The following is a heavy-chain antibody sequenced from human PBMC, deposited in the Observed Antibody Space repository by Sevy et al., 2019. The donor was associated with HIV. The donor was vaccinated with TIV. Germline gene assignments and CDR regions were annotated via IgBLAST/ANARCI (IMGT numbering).Heavy chain of an antibody. CDR3: ARGSGNGGPREAFDI. CDR2: IYSGGTT. V-gene: IGHV3-53*01. Sequence: GGSLRLSCAASGFTVSSNYMSWVRQAPGKGLEWVSVIYSGGTTNYAVSVKGRFTISRDNSKNTLYLQMNSLRAEDTAVYYCARGSGNGGPREAFDIWGQGTMVTVSS. J-gene: IGHJ3*02. CDR1: GFTVSSNY. D-gene: IGHD3-10*01.